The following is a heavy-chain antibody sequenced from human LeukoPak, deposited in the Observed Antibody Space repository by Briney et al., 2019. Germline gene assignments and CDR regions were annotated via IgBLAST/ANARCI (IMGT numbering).Heavy chain of an antibody. Sequence: GGSLRLSCAASGFTFSSYAMHWVRQAPGKGLEWVAVISYDGSNKYYADSVKGRFTISRDISKNTLYLQMNSLRDEDTAIYYCARMGEAYRQPLDSWGQGTLVTVSS. D-gene: IGHD1-26*01. CDR2: ISYDGSNK. CDR1: GFTFSSYA. V-gene: IGHV3-30*14. J-gene: IGHJ4*02. CDR3: ARMGEAYRQPLDS.